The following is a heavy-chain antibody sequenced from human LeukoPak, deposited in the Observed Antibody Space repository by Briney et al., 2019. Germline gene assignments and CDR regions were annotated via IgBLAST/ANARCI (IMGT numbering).Heavy chain of an antibody. D-gene: IGHD3-22*01. J-gene: IGHJ3*02. Sequence: GGSLRLSCAASGFTVSSNYMSWVRQAPGKGLEWVSVIYSGGSTYYADSVKGRFTISRDNSKNTLYLQMNSLRAEDTAVYYCARDSPVSYYDTNAFDIWGQGTMVTVSS. CDR2: IYSGGST. CDR1: GFTVSSNY. CDR3: ARDSPVSYYDTNAFDI. V-gene: IGHV3-66*01.